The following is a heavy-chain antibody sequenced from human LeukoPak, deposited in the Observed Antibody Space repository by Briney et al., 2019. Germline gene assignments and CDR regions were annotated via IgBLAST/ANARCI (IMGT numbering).Heavy chain of an antibody. CDR2: ISGSGGST. D-gene: IGHD6-19*01. V-gene: IGHV3-23*01. CDR1: GFTFSGSG. Sequence: GGSLRLSCAASGFTFSGSGMSWVRQALGKGLEWVSAISGSGGSTYYADSVKGRFTISRDNSKNTLYLQMNSLRAEDTAVYYCAKDSSGWSHSYFDYWGQGTLVTVSS. J-gene: IGHJ4*02. CDR3: AKDSSGWSHSYFDY.